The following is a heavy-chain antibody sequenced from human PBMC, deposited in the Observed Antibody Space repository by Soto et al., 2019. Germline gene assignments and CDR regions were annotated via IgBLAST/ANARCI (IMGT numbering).Heavy chain of an antibody. D-gene: IGHD3-10*01. Sequence: QLQLQESGPGLVKPSETLSLTCTVSGGSISSSSYYWGWIRQPPGKGLEWIGSIYNSGSTYYNPSLNGRGTITVAPSKNPFSLKRSSGPAADTAVYYCARHVTTITMVRGGTKIAAGWFDPWGQGTLVTVSS. V-gene: IGHV4-39*01. CDR1: GGSISSSSYY. CDR3: ARHVTTITMVRGGTKIAAGWFDP. J-gene: IGHJ5*02. CDR2: IYNSGST.